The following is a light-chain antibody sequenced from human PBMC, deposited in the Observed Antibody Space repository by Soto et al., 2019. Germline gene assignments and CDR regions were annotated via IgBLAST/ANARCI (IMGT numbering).Light chain of an antibody. J-gene: IGKJ1*01. Sequence: EIVLTQSPGTLSLSPGERATLSCRASQSVSSSYLAWYQQQPGQPPRRLIYGASSRATGIPDRFSGSGSGRDFTLTISRLEPEDFAVYYCQQYGSSPWTFGQGTKVEIK. CDR3: QQYGSSPWT. CDR1: QSVSSSY. CDR2: GAS. V-gene: IGKV3-20*01.